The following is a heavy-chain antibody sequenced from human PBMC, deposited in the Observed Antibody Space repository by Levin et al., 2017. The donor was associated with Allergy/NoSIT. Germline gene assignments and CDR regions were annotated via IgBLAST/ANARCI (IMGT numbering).Heavy chain of an antibody. J-gene: IGHJ6*02. D-gene: IGHD4-23*01. CDR3: ARGRDGGTSKYHYGLDV. Sequence: SQTLSLTCTVSGDSISTYYWSWIRQSPTKGLEWIGYVYYTGSSNYNPSLMSRVTISIDTSKKQLYLKLTSVTAADTAVYYCARGRDGGTSKYHYGLDVWGQGTTVTVSS. CDR1: GDSISTYY. CDR2: VYYTGSS. V-gene: IGHV4-59*01.